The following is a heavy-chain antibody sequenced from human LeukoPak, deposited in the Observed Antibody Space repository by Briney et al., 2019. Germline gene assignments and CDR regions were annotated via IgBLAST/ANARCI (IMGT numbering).Heavy chain of an antibody. V-gene: IGHV1-46*03. CDR1: GYTFTSYY. CDR2: INPSGGST. CDR3: ARDDYSGSYRSGYYFDY. D-gene: IGHD1-26*01. J-gene: IGHJ4*02. Sequence: ASVKVSYKASGYTFTSYYMHWVRQAPGQGLEWMGIINPSGGSTSYVQKFQGRVTMTRDTSTSTVYMELSSLRSEDTAVYYCARDDYSGSYRSGYYFDYWGQGTLVTVSS.